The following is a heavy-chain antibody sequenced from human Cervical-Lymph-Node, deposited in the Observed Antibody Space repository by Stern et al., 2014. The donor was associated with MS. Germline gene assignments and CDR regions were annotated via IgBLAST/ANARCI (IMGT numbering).Heavy chain of an antibody. CDR1: GFTFSNYA. D-gene: IGHD6-19*01. CDR2: ISGSGGNT. CDR3: TKGFTVTGTGYGVDV. V-gene: IGHV3-23*04. J-gene: IGHJ6*02. Sequence: EMQLVESGGGLVQPGGSLRLSCAPSGFTFSNYAMSWIRQAPGKGLELISSISGSGGNTFYADSVKGRFTISRDNSKNALEMQMNSLRAEDSALYYCTKGFTVTGTGYGVDVWGQGTTVTVSS.